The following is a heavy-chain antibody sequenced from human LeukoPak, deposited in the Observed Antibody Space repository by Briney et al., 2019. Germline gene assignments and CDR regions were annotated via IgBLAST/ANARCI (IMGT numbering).Heavy chain of an antibody. J-gene: IGHJ5*02. V-gene: IGHV4-34*01. CDR1: IDSFTNYY. CDR3: ARGQGATVPQVGKNWFDP. Sequence: SEILSLTCAVYIDSFTNYYWNWIRQTPGKGLEWIGEVNDSGGTNINPSLRSRVILSVDTSKNQFSLKLISVTAADTAVYYCARGQGATVPQVGKNWFDPWGQGTRSSSPQ. CDR2: VNDSGGT. D-gene: IGHD1-26*01.